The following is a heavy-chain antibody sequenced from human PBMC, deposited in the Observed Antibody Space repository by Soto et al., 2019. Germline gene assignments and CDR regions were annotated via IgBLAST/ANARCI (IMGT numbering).Heavy chain of an antibody. CDR1: GYTFTGYY. D-gene: IGHD5-18*01. Sequence: ASVKVSCKASGYTFTGYYMHWVRQAPGQGLEWTGWINPNSGGTNYAQKFQGWVTMTRDTSISTAYMELSRLRSDDTAVYYCARARVDTAMVTFPYYYYYYGMDVWGQGTTVTVSS. V-gene: IGHV1-2*04. CDR2: INPNSGGT. J-gene: IGHJ6*02. CDR3: ARARVDTAMVTFPYYYYYYGMDV.